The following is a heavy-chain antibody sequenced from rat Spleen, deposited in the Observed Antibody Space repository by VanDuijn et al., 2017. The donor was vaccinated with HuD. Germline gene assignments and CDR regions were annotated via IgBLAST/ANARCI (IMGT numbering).Heavy chain of an antibody. CDR3: TREFWAPDY. CDR2: ITTTRDDT. Sequence: EVQLVESGGGLVQPGRSLKLSCAASGFTFSDYNMAWVRQAPGKGLEWVASITTTRDDTYYPDSVKGRFTISRDDARNTLYLQMNSLRSEDTATYYCTREFWAPDYWGQGVMVTVSS. J-gene: IGHJ2*01. CDR1: GFTFSDYN. V-gene: IGHV5-25*01. D-gene: IGHD4-6*01.